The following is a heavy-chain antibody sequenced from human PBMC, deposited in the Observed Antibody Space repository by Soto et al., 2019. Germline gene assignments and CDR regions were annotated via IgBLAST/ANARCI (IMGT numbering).Heavy chain of an antibody. J-gene: IGHJ6*02. CDR2: IIPIFGTA. D-gene: IGHD6-13*01. V-gene: IGHV1-69*06. Sequence: GASVKVSCKASGGTFSSYAISWVRQAPGQGLEWMGGIIPIFGTANYAQKFQGRVTITADKSTSTAYMELSSLRSEDTAVYYCAREFPYSNRWYSSCFFGIDVWGQGTTVTVSS. CDR1: GGTFSSYA. CDR3: AREFPYSNRWYSSCFFGIDV.